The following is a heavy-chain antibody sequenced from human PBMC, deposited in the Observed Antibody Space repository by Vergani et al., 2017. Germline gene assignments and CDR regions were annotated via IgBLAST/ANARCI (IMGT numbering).Heavy chain of an antibody. V-gene: IGHV1-69*09. CDR2: IIPILGTA. CDR1: GFTFSSYA. CDR3: ATGVSSGWYYFDY. Sequence: VQLVESGGGLVKPGGSLRLSCAASGFTFSSYAISWVRQAPGQGLEWMGRIIPILGTANYAQKFQGRVTITADTSTDTAYMELSSLRSEDTAVYYCATGVSSGWYYFDYWGQGTLVTVSS. D-gene: IGHD6-19*01. J-gene: IGHJ4*02.